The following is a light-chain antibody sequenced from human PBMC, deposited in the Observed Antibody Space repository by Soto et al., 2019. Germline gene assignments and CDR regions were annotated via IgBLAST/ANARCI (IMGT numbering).Light chain of an antibody. CDR1: QSVSSN. V-gene: IGKV3D-15*01. Sequence: EVVLTQSPATLSVPQGERATLSCRASQSVSSNLAWYQQKPGQPPRLLIYGASTRATGIPGRFSGSGTGTEFTLTISGLQSEDFAVYYCQQYYHWITLSGGTKVEIK. CDR2: GAS. J-gene: IGKJ4*01. CDR3: QQYYHWIT.